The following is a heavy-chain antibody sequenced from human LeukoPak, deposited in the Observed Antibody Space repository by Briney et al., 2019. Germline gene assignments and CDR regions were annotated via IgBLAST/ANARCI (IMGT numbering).Heavy chain of an antibody. Sequence: PGGSLRLSCEGSGFIFNNAWMSWIRQPPGKGLEWIGYIYYSGSTNYNPSLKSRVTISVDTSKNQFSLKLSSVTAADTAVYYCAREWELPGVGFDIWGQGTMVTVSS. D-gene: IGHD1-26*01. J-gene: IGHJ3*02. CDR2: IYYSGST. CDR3: AREWELPGVGFDI. CDR1: GFIFNNAW. V-gene: IGHV4-59*01.